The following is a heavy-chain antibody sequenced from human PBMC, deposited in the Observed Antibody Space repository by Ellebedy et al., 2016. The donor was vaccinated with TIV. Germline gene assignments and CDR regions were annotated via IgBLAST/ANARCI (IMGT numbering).Heavy chain of an antibody. CDR3: ARKYIYGFD. D-gene: IGHD5-18*01. V-gene: IGHV3-33*01. Sequence: GESLKISCAASGFIFSSYGMHWVRQAPGKGLEWVAVIWYDGSNKYYADSVKGRFTISRDNSKNTLSLQMNSLRVEDTAVYYCARKYIYGFDWGQGTLVTVSS. CDR2: IWYDGSNK. J-gene: IGHJ4*02. CDR1: GFIFSSYG.